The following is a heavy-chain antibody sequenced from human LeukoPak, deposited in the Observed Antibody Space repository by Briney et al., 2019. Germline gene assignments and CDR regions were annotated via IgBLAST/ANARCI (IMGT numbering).Heavy chain of an antibody. V-gene: IGHV4-4*08. CDR3: AREKARGYVWGSYGPPSPQAIDY. CDR1: GFTFSNYW. CDR2: IYTSGSP. D-gene: IGHD3-16*01. J-gene: IGHJ4*02. Sequence: GSLRLSCAASGFTFSNYWMSWVRQPPGKGLEWIGRIYTSGSPNYNPSLKSRVTISVDTSKNQFSLKLRSVTAADTAVYYCAREKARGYVWGSYGPPSPQAIDYWGQGTLVTVSS.